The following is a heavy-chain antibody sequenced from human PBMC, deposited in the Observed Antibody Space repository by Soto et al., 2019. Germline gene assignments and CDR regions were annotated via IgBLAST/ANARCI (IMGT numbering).Heavy chain of an antibody. D-gene: IGHD4-17*01. J-gene: IGHJ4*02. CDR1: GYTFTSYG. V-gene: IGHV1-18*01. Sequence: QVQLVQSGAEVKKPGASVKVSCKASGYTFTSYGISWVRQAPGQGLEWMGWISAYNGNTNYAQKLQGRVTMTTDTSTSTAYMELRSLRADDTAVYYCERDPDYGGNYPPFNYWGQGTLVTVSS. CDR3: ERDPDYGGNYPPFNY. CDR2: ISAYNGNT.